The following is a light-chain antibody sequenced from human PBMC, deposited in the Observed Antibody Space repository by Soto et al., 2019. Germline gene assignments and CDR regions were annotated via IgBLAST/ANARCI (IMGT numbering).Light chain of an antibody. Sequence: DIQMTQSPSSLSASVGDRVTITCRASQSTDFYLHWYQHKPGKAPKLLIYAASSLQSGVPSRFSGSGSGTDFTLTISSLQPEDFATYYCQQSYSTPYTFGQGTKVEIK. V-gene: IGKV1-39*01. J-gene: IGKJ2*01. CDR2: AAS. CDR1: QSTDFY. CDR3: QQSYSTPYT.